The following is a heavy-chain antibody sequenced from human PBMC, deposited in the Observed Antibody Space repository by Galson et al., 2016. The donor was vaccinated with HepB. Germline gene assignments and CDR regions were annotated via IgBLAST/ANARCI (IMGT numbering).Heavy chain of an antibody. CDR1: GGSISSGAFH. CDR3: ARRVYYFDY. D-gene: IGHD2-8*01. V-gene: IGHV4-39*01. J-gene: IGHJ4*02. CDR2: FSYGVST. Sequence: EPLSLTCTVSGGSISSGAFHWGWIRQPPGKGLEWIGTFSYGVSTHYNSSLNSRVTISVDTSKNQFSLKLSSVTAADTAVYYCARRVYYFDYWGQGTLVTVSS.